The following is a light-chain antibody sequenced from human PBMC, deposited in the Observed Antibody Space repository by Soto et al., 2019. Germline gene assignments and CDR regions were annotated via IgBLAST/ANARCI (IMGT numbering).Light chain of an antibody. Sequence: QSVLTQPASVSGSPGQSITISCTGTSSDIGGYKFVSWYQQHPGKAPKLMIYEVTNRPSGVSDRFSGSKSGNTASLTISGLQAEDEADYYCSSYTRSSPCVFGTGTKLTVL. CDR3: SSYTRSSPCV. CDR2: EVT. J-gene: IGLJ1*01. CDR1: SSDIGGYKF. V-gene: IGLV2-14*01.